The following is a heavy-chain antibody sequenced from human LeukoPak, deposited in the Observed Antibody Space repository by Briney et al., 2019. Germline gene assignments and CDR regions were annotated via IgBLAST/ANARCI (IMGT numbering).Heavy chain of an antibody. CDR2: IYYTGST. J-gene: IGHJ3*01. V-gene: IGHV4-39*01. CDR3: ARHLEYTTSGKAFGV. D-gene: IGHD3-3*01. CDR1: GGSINNSSSDY. Sequence: PSETLSLTCTVSGGSINNSSSDYWAWIRQPPGKGLEWIGNIYYTGSTYYTSSLKSRVTMSVDTCKNVFSLTLKSLTSADTAVYYCARHLEYTTSGKAFGVWGQGTLVSVSS.